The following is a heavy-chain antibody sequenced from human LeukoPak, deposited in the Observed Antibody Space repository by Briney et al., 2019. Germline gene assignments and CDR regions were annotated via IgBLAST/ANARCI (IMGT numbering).Heavy chain of an antibody. CDR2: IYSGGST. J-gene: IGHJ4*02. V-gene: IGHV3-53*01. CDR3: ARARGYSYGLNY. D-gene: IGHD5-18*01. Sequence: GGSLRLSCAASGFTVSSNYMSWVRQAPGKGLEWVSVIYSGGSTYYADSVKGRFTISRDNSKNTLYLQMNSLRAEDTAVYCCARARGYSYGLNYWGQGTLVTVSS. CDR1: GFTVSSNY.